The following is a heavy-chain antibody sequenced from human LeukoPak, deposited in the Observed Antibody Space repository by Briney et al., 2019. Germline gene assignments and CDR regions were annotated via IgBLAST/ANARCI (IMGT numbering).Heavy chain of an antibody. CDR1: GFTFSDYW. Sequence: GGSLRLSCAASGFTFSDYWMTWVRQAPGKGLEWVANIKQDGSDKHYVDSVKGRFIISRDNAKNSLYLQMNSLRAEDTAVYYCAISSGGSCYQWGQGTLVTVSS. CDR3: AISSGGSCYQ. J-gene: IGHJ4*02. CDR2: IKQDGSDK. D-gene: IGHD2-15*01. V-gene: IGHV3-7*01.